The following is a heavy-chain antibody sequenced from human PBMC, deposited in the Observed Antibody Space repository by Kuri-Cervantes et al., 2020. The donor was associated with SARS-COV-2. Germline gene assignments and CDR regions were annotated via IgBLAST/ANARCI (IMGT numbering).Heavy chain of an antibody. Sequence: SQTLSLTCAVSGGSISSGGYSWSWIRQPPGKGLEWIGYIYYSGSTYYNPSLKSRVTISVDTSKNQFSLKLSSVTAADTAVYYCAKVGYYDFWSGYSSYYFDYWGQGTLVTVSS. CDR3: AKVGYYDFWSGYSSYYFDY. J-gene: IGHJ4*02. V-gene: IGHV4-30-4*07. D-gene: IGHD3-3*01. CDR2: IYYSGST. CDR1: GGSISSGGYS.